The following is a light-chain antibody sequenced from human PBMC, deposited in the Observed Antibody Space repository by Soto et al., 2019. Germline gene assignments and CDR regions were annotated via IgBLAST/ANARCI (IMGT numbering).Light chain of an antibody. Sequence: EIVLTQSPGTLSMSPGETDTLSCRASQTVRSNQLAWYQQKPGQAPRLLISLASSRATGVPDRFSGSGSGTDFTLTISRLEPEDFAVYYCQQYGSSPRTFGQGTKVDI. J-gene: IGKJ1*01. CDR1: QTVRSNQ. CDR2: LAS. CDR3: QQYGSSPRT. V-gene: IGKV3-20*01.